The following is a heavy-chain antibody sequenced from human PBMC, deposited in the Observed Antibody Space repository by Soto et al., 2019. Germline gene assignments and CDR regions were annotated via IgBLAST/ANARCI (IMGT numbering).Heavy chain of an antibody. CDR2: INQDGSQK. CDR1: GFSFSSYW. CDR3: AKYLSSGPIEY. J-gene: IGHJ4*02. V-gene: IGHV3-7*02. Sequence: PGGSLRLSCAPSGFSFSSYWISWVRQPAGKGLEWVANINQDGSQKYYVDSVKGRFTISRDNAKNSLYLQMNSLRVEDTAVYYCAKYLSSGPIEYWGQGTLVTVSS. D-gene: IGHD3-9*01.